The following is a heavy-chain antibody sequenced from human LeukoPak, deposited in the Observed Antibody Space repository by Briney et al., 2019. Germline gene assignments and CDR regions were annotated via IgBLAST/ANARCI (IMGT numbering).Heavy chain of an antibody. CDR2: ISSSSSYI. D-gene: IGHD2-21*02. CDR1: GFTFSSYS. V-gene: IGHV3-21*01. Sequence: GGSLRLSCAAPGFTFSSYSMNWVRQAPGKGLEWVSSISSSSSYIYYADSVKGRFTISRDNAKNSLYLQMNSLRAEDTAVYYCARGVPGGLGGDYEWGQGTLVTVSS. J-gene: IGHJ4*02. CDR3: ARGVPGGLGGDYE.